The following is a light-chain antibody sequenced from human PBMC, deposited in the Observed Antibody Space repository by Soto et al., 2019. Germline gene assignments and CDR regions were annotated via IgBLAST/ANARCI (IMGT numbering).Light chain of an antibody. J-gene: IGKJ4*01. CDR3: QQFNSYPLT. Sequence: DIHLTQSPSFLSASVGDRVTITCRASQGIASSLAWYQQKAGKAPKLLIYAASTLESGVPSRFSGSGPGTEFTLTISSLQPEDFAIYYCQQFNSYPLTSGGGTKVEIK. V-gene: IGKV1-9*01. CDR1: QGIASS. CDR2: AAS.